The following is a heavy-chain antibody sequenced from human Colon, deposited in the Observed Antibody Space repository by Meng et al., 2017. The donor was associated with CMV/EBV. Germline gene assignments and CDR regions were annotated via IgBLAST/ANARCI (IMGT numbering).Heavy chain of an antibody. J-gene: IGHJ4*02. CDR3: ARSNSLGVNRPFDY. Sequence: SGGAFSNYGRSWERQAPGQGLEWMGGIIPIYGTPNYAQRFQGRVTVTTDASTTTAYMELSSLTSEDAAVYYCARSNSLGVNRPFDYWGQGTLVTVSS. CDR2: IIPIYGTP. D-gene: IGHD3-16*01. CDR1: GGAFSNYG. V-gene: IGHV1-69*05.